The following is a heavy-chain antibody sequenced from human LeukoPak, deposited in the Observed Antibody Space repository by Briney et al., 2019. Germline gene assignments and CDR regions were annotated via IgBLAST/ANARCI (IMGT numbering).Heavy chain of an antibody. J-gene: IGHJ4*02. D-gene: IGHD6-19*01. V-gene: IGHV4-39*01. CDR3: ARQGPHTSGWFYFDY. Sequence: IPSESLSLTCTLSGGSITTETYYWGWIRQSPGKGLEWIGTVHYSDKTNYKPSLKSRVTISVDTSKHQFSLKLSSVTAADTAVYYCARQGPHTSGWFYFDYWGQGTLATVSS. CDR1: GGSITTETYY. CDR2: VHYSDKT.